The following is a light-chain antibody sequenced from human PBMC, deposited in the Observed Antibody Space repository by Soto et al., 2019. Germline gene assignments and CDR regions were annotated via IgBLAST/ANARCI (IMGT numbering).Light chain of an antibody. CDR1: SSNIGSNT. J-gene: IGLJ2*01. CDR2: SNS. V-gene: IGLV1-44*01. CDR3: AAWDGSLNGVV. Sequence: QLVLTQPPSASGTPGQRVTVSCSGSSSNIGSNTVNWYQQLPGTAPKLLIHSNSQRPSGVPDRFSGSESDTSASLAISGLESEDEADYYCAAWDGSLNGVVFGGGTKLTVL.